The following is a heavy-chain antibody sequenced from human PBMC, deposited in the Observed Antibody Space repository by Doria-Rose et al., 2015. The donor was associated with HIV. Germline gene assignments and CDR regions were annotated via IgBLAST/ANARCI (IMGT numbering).Heavy chain of an antibody. V-gene: IGHV4-34*01. CDR2: INHLEDT. J-gene: IGHJ4*02. CDR3: ARSGGRITDY. Sequence: RQPPGKGLEWIGEINHLEDTRYNPSLNNRVTISIDTSKNQFSLNLTSVTAADTAVYYCARSGGRITDYWGQGTRGTVSS.